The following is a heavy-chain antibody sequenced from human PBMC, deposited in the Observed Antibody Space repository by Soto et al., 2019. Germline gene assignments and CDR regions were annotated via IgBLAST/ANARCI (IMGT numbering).Heavy chain of an antibody. Sequence: QVQLVESGGGVVQPGRSLRLSCAASGFTFSSYGMHWVRQAPGKGLEWVAVIWYDGSNKYYADSVKGRFTISRDNSKNTLYLQMNSLRAEDTAVYYCARDSIPLQEYSSSHFDYWGQGTLVTVSS. D-gene: IGHD6-6*01. CDR2: IWYDGSNK. CDR3: ARDSIPLQEYSSSHFDY. V-gene: IGHV3-33*01. CDR1: GFTFSSYG. J-gene: IGHJ4*02.